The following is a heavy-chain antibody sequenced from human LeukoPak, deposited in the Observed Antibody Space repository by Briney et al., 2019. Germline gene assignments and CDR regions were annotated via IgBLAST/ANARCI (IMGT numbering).Heavy chain of an antibody. J-gene: IGHJ4*02. CDR1: GFTFSDYG. CDR3: AKASAMIVVVSKHFDY. CDR2: ISGSGIST. Sequence: GGSLRLSCAAAGFTFSDYGMNWVRQAPGKGLEWVSGISGSGISTYYADSVKGRFTISRDNSKNTLYLQMNSLRAEDTAVYYCAKASAMIVVVSKHFDYWGQGTLVTVSS. D-gene: IGHD3-22*01. V-gene: IGHV3-23*01.